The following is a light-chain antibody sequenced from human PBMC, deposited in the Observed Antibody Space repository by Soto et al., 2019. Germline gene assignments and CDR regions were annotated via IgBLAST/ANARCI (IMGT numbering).Light chain of an antibody. CDR1: QSVGSN. Sequence: EIVMTQSPGTLSVSPGERATLSCRASQSVGSNLAWYQQKPGQAPRLLIYGASSRATGIPDRFSGTGSGTDFTLTISRLEPEDFAVYYCQQYDSSPKTFGQGTKVDIK. V-gene: IGKV3-20*01. J-gene: IGKJ1*01. CDR3: QQYDSSPKT. CDR2: GAS.